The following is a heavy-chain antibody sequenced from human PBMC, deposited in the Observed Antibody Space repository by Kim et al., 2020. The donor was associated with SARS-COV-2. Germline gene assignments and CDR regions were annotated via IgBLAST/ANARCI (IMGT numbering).Heavy chain of an antibody. Sequence: SETLSLTCTVSGGSISSSSYYWGWIRQPPGKGLEWIGSIYYSGSTYYNPSLKSRVTISVDTSKNQFSLKLSSVTAADTAVYYCARVFHAMGSPVGMDVWGQGTTVTVSS. CDR1: GGSISSSSYY. CDR3: ARVFHAMGSPVGMDV. J-gene: IGHJ6*02. V-gene: IGHV4-39*07. D-gene: IGHD2-2*01. CDR2: IYYSGST.